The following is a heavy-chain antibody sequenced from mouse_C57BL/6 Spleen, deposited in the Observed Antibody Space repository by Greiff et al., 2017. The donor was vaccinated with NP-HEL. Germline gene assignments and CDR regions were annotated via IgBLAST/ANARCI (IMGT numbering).Heavy chain of an antibody. V-gene: IGHV2-2*01. CDR2: IWSGGST. Sequence: VKVVESGPGLVQPSQSLSITCTVSGFSLTSSGVHWVRQSPGKGLEWLGVIWSGGSTDYNAAFISRLSISKDNSKSQVFFKMNSLQADDTAIDYCARETTTGSYAMDYWGQGTSVTVSS. CDR3: ARETTTGSYAMDY. J-gene: IGHJ4*01. D-gene: IGHD1-1*01. CDR1: GFSLTSSG.